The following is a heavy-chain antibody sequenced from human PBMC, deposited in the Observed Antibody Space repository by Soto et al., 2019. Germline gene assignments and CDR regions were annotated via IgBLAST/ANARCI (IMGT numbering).Heavy chain of an antibody. CDR2: INAGNGNT. CDR3: ARTDYYALDY. V-gene: IGHV1-3*01. D-gene: IGHD3-10*01. J-gene: IGHJ4*02. CDR1: GYTFTSYA. Sequence: QVQLVQSGAEVKKPGASVKVSCKASGYTFTSYAMHWVRQAPGQRLEWMGWINAGNGNTKYSQKCQGRVTITRDTSASTAYMELSSLRSEDTAVYYCARTDYYALDYWGQGTLVTVSS.